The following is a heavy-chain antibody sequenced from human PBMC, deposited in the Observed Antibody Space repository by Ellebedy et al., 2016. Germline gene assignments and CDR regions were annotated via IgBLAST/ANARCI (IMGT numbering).Heavy chain of an antibody. Sequence: SETLSLXCTVSGGSISSGSYFWGWIRQPPGKGLEWIGSIYDSGSTYYNPSLKSRVIIPINTSKNQFSLKLSSVTAADTAVYYCARNSDDYSRPGWVDPWGRGILVNVSS. D-gene: IGHD4-11*01. CDR2: IYDSGST. J-gene: IGHJ5*02. CDR3: ARNSDDYSRPGWVDP. V-gene: IGHV4-39*01. CDR1: GGSISSGSYF.